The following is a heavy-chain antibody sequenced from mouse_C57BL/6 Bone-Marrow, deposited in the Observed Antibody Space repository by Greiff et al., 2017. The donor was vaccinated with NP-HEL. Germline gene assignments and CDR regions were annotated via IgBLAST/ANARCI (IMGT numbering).Heavy chain of an antibody. CDR2: ISSGGSYT. CDR3: ARQFPWFAY. V-gene: IGHV5-6*01. Sequence: SGGDLVKPGGSLKLSCAASGFTFSSYGMSWVRQTPDKRLEWVATISSGGSYTYYPDSVKGRFTISRDNAKNTLYLRMSSLKSEDTAMYYCARQFPWFAYWGQGTLVTVSA. J-gene: IGHJ3*01. CDR1: GFTFSSYG.